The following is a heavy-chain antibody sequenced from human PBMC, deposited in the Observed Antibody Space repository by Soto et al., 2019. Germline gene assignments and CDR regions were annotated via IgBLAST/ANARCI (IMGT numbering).Heavy chain of an antibody. CDR3: ARGVIH. D-gene: IGHD4-4*01. CDR2: IYYSGST. J-gene: IGHJ4*02. CDR1: GGSISSGVST. Sequence: QVQLQESGPGLVKPSQTLSLTCTVSGGSISSGVSTWAGSPKPPGKGLEGIGYIYYSGSTSYNPSLKSRVTISVDTSKNQFSLKLSSVTAADTAVYYCARGVIHWGQGTLVTVSS. V-gene: IGHV4-31*03.